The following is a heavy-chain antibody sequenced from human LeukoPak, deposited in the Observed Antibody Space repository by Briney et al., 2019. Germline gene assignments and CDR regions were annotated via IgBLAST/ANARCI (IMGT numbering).Heavy chain of an antibody. Sequence: GGSLRLSCAASGFTVSANDMSWVRQAPGKGLEWVSLIYAGGSSSAFYADSVKGRYTASRHDSKNTLDLQMNGLRADDTAVYYCLRQGVGDPPRWGQGTLVTVSS. CDR1: GFTVSAND. J-gene: IGHJ4*02. CDR2: IYAGGSSSA. D-gene: IGHD3-16*01. CDR3: LRQGVGDPPR. V-gene: IGHV3-53*04.